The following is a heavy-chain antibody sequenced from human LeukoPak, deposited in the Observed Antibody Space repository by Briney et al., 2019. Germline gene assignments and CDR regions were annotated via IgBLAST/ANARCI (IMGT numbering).Heavy chain of an antibody. CDR1: GFTFSSYS. V-gene: IGHV3-48*04. CDR2: ISSSSSTI. J-gene: IGHJ6*03. CDR3: ALVYYYYMDV. Sequence: PGGSLRLSCAASGFTFSSYSMNWVRQAPGKGLGWVSYISSSSSTIYYADSVKGRFTISRDNAKNSLYLQMNSLRAEDTAVYYCALVYYYYMDVWGKGTTVTVSS.